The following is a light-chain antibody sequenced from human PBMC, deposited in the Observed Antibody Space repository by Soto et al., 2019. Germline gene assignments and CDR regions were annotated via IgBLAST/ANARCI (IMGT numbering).Light chain of an antibody. CDR1: SSNIGAGYD. CDR2: GNS. J-gene: IGLJ1*01. Sequence: QSVLTQPPSVSGAPGQRVTISCTGSSSNIGAGYDVHWYQQLPGTAPKLLIYGNSNRPSGVPDRFSGSKSGTSASLAITGLQAEDEADYYCQSYDSSLSAPVFGTGTKRTV. CDR3: QSYDSSLSAPV. V-gene: IGLV1-40*01.